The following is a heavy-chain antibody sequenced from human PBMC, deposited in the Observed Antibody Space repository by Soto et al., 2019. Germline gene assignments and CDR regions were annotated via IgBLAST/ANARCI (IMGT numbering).Heavy chain of an antibody. CDR1: GFSFGAYA. CDR3: AKGPDGSGYYHNWFDS. Sequence: EVPLLESGGALYQPGGPLTLPCAAPGFSFGAYALSWVRQAPGKGLGWASRISGTGARAYYADSVKGRFAISRDRSKNRLSLQMNSLRVEDTAVYYCAKGPDGSGYYHNWFDSWGQGTLITVSS. J-gene: IGHJ5*01. V-gene: IGHV3-23*01. D-gene: IGHD3-22*01. CDR2: ISGTGARA.